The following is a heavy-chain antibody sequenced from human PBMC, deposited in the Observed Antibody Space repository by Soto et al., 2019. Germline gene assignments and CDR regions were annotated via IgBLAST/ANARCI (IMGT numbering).Heavy chain of an antibody. CDR2: ISYDGSNK. Sequence: QVQLVESGGGVVQPGRSLRLSCAASGFTFSSYAMHWVRQAPGKGLEWVAVISYDGSNKYYADSVKGRFTISRDNSKNSLYLQMNSLRAEDTAVYYCASDLQRGLLYYDSSGYYYVGAFDIWGQGTMVTVSS. D-gene: IGHD3-22*01. V-gene: IGHV3-30-3*01. CDR3: ASDLQRGLLYYDSSGYYYVGAFDI. CDR1: GFTFSSYA. J-gene: IGHJ3*02.